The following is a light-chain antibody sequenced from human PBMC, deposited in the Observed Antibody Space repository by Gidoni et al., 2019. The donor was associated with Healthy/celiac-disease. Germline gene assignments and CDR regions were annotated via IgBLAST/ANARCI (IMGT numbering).Light chain of an antibody. V-gene: IGKV1-9*01. J-gene: IGKJ1*01. CDR2: AAS. Sequence: QLTQTPSFLSASVGDRVTITRAAKQGSNSYLAWYQQKPGKAPKLLTYAASTGQSGVPSRFSGSGSGTEFTLTISSLQPEDFATYYCQQLNSYPRTFXQXTKVEIK. CDR3: QQLNSYPRT. CDR1: QGSNSY.